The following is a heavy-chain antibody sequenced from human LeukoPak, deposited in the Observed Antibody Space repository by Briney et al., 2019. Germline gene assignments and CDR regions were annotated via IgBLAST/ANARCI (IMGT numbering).Heavy chain of an antibody. CDR1: GFIFSSYA. Sequence: PGGSLRLSCAASGFIFSSYAMSWVRQAPGEGLEWVSAISGSGEITYYADSVKGRFTISRDNSKKTLYLQMNGLRAEDTAVYYCAGARFDPWGQGTLVTVSS. D-gene: IGHD6-6*01. CDR3: AGARFDP. J-gene: IGHJ5*02. V-gene: IGHV3-23*01. CDR2: ISGSGEIT.